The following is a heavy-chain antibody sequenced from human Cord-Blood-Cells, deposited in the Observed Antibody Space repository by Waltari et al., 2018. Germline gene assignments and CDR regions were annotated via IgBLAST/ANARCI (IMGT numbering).Heavy chain of an antibody. D-gene: IGHD6-19*01. Sequence: EVQLVESGGGLVKPGGSLRLSCAASGFTFRSYSRNWVRQAPGKGLEWVSSISSSSSYIYYADSVKGRFTISRDNAKNSLYLQMNSLRAEDTAVYYCAKTDSSGNYWGQGTLVTVSS. CDR2: ISSSSSYI. J-gene: IGHJ4*02. CDR3: AKTDSSGNY. V-gene: IGHV3-21*01. CDR1: GFTFRSYS.